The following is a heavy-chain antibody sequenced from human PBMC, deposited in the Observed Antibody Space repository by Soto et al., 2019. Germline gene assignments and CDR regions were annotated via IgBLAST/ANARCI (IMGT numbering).Heavy chain of an antibody. J-gene: IGHJ4*02. CDR2: VYYSGTT. D-gene: IGHD6-13*01. CDR3: ARQFGYSSSWYVYFDL. Sequence: SETLSLTCTVSGGPISTSSYYWGWIRQPPGKGLEGIGSVYYSGTTYYNPSLKSRVTISADTSKNQCSLKLSYVTAAHTAVYYCARQFGYSSSWYVYFDLWGQGSLVTVSS. CDR1: GGPISTSSYY. V-gene: IGHV4-39*01.